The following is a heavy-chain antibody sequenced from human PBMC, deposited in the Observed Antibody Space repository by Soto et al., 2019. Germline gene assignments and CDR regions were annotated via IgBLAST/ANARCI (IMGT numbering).Heavy chain of an antibody. CDR1: GYSFTNYW. CDR3: ARLSHFWSGLRNNWIDS. D-gene: IGHD3-3*02. J-gene: IGHJ5*01. Sequence: GESLNISCKDSGYSFTNYWIGLVRQMPGKGLEWMGIIYPGDSDSRYSPSFQGQVTISADKSITTAYLQWSNLKASDTAMYYCARLSHFWSGLRNNWIDSWGQGTLVTVSS. CDR2: IYPGDSDS. V-gene: IGHV5-51*01.